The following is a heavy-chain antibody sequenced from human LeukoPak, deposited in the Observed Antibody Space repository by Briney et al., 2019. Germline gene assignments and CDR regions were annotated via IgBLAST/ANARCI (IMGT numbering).Heavy chain of an antibody. D-gene: IGHD1-14*01. Sequence: SETLSLTCAVYGGSFSGYYWSWIRQPPGKGLEWIGEINHSGSTNYNPSLKSRVTISVDTSKNQFSLKLSSVTAADTAVNYCASRNNHSKNRRYNWFDPWGQGTLVTVSS. CDR3: ASRNNHSKNRRYNWFDP. J-gene: IGHJ5*02. CDR1: GGSFSGYY. V-gene: IGHV4-34*01. CDR2: INHSGST.